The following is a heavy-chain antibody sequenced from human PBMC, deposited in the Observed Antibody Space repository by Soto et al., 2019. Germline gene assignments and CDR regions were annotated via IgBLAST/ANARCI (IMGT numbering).Heavy chain of an antibody. Sequence: LRLSCAASGFTFSSYAMHWVRQAPGKGLEWVAVISYDGSNKYYADSVKGRFTISRDNSKNTLYLQMNSLRAEDTAVYYCARPLLWFGELSLWGQGTLVTVSS. CDR2: ISYDGSNK. D-gene: IGHD3-10*01. CDR3: ARPLLWFGELSL. J-gene: IGHJ4*02. V-gene: IGHV3-30-3*01. CDR1: GFTFSSYA.